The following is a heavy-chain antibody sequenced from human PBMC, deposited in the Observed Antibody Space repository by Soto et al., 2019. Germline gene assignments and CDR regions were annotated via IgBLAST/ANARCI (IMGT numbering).Heavy chain of an antibody. CDR2: IYYTGNT. CDR3: ARLGGNCDATGCYGYYVMDV. V-gene: IGHV4-39*01. CDR1: GGSISISNYQ. Sequence: QLQLQESGPGLMKPSETLSLTCSVSGGSISISNYQWGWIRQPPGKELEWIASIYYTGNTYYNPSLKTRVTISIDTSKNQFSLKVSSVTAADTAVYYCARLGGNCDATGCYGYYVMDVWGQGTTVTVSS. D-gene: IGHD2-2*01. J-gene: IGHJ6*02.